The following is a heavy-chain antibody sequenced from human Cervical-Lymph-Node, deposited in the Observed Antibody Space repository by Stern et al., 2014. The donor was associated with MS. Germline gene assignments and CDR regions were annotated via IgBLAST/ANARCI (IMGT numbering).Heavy chain of an antibody. CDR3: AKCAGDYVPSEQNG. J-gene: IGHJ6*02. CDR1: GFTFSSYA. CDR2: ISGNGAYT. V-gene: IGHV3-23*04. Sequence: EVQLVESGGGLVQPGGSLRLSCATSGFTFSSYAMTWVRQAPGKGLEWVSGISGNGAYTYYAASVKGRFTISRDNSKNTLYLQMNSLTAEDTAVYYCAKCAGDYVPSEQNGWGQGTTVTVSS. D-gene: IGHD2-21*02.